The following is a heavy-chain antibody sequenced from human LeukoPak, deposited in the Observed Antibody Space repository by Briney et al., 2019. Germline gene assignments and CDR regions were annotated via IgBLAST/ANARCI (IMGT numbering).Heavy chain of an antibody. V-gene: IGHV3-7*03. Sequence: GGSLRLSCAASGFTFSSYWMTWVRQAPGKGLEWVANIKQDGSEKYYVDSVKGRFTISRDNAKNSLYLQMNSLRAEDTAVYYCARDFWVNGYNYDYWGQGTLVTVSS. J-gene: IGHJ4*02. CDR1: GFTFSSYW. CDR3: ARDFWVNGYNYDY. D-gene: IGHD5-24*01. CDR2: IKQDGSEK.